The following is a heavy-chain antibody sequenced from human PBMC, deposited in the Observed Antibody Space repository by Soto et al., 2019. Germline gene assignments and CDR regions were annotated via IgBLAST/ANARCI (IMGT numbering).Heavy chain of an antibody. CDR3: ARAEGVWFGDLWYYYYGTDV. J-gene: IGHJ6*02. Sequence: ASVEVSCKASGYTFTSYGISWVRQAPGQGLEWMGWISAYNGNTNYAQKLQGRVTMTTDTSTSTAYMELRSLRSDDTAVYYCARAEGVWFGDLWYYYYGTDVWGQGTTVTVS. V-gene: IGHV1-18*01. CDR2: ISAYNGNT. D-gene: IGHD3-10*01. CDR1: GYTFTSYG.